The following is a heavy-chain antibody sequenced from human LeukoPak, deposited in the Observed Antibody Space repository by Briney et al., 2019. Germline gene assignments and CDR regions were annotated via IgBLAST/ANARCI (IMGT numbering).Heavy chain of an antibody. V-gene: IGHV1-18*01. CDR2: ISAYNGNT. CDR3: ARDRDGSPGFYAPMDV. Sequence: ASLKISCKASGYTFTSYGISCVRQAPGDGLEWMGWISAYNGNTNYAQKLQGRVTMTTDTSTSTAYMELRSLRSDDTAVYYCARDRDGSPGFYAPMDVWGQGTTVTVSS. D-gene: IGHD2/OR15-2a*01. CDR1: GYTFTSYG. J-gene: IGHJ6*02.